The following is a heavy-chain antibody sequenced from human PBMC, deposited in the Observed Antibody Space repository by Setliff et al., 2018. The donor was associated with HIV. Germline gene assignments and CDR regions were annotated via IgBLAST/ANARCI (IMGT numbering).Heavy chain of an antibody. CDR3: AKDRRGITGTKSCAWFDP. J-gene: IGHJ5*02. Sequence: GGSLRLSCAASGFDFKNRAMRWVRQAPGKGLEWVSVIRISDGVIYYADSVKGRFTISRDNSKNTLYLQMNSLRAEDTAVYYCAKDRRGITGTKSCAWFDPWGQGTLVTVSS. V-gene: IGHV3-23*01. D-gene: IGHD1-7*01. CDR2: IRISDGVI. CDR1: GFDFKNRA.